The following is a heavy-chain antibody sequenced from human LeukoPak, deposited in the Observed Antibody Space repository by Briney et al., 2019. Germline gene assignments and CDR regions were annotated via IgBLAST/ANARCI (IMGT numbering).Heavy chain of an antibody. CDR3: AKDGYYYDSSGTFDI. V-gene: IGHV3-30*04. CDR1: GFTFSSYA. D-gene: IGHD3-22*01. J-gene: IGHJ3*02. CDR2: ISYDGSKK. Sequence: PGRSLRLSCAASGFTFSSYAMHWVRQAPGKGLEWVAVISYDGSKKYYADSVKGRFIISRDNSKNTLYLQMNSLRAEDTAVYYCAKDGYYYDSSGTFDIWGQGTMVTVSS.